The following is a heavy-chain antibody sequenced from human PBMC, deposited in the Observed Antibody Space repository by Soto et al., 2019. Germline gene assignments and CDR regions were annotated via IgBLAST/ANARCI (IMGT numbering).Heavy chain of an antibody. Sequence: PSETLSLTCTVSGGSISSGGYYWSRIRQHPGKGLEWIGYIYYSGSTYYNPSLKSRVTISVDTSKNQFSLKLSSVTAADTAVYYCARTTADSNYYYDSSGYYFNDYWGQGTLVTVS. D-gene: IGHD3-22*01. CDR2: IYYSGST. J-gene: IGHJ4*02. CDR3: ARTTADSNYYYDSSGYYFNDY. CDR1: GGSISSGGYY. V-gene: IGHV4-31*03.